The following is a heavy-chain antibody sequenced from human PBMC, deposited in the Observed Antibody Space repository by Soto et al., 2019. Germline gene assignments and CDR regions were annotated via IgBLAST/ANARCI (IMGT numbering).Heavy chain of an antibody. V-gene: IGHV3-30*18. CDR1: GFTFSSYG. CDR3: AKALGWEPQSTPGDY. D-gene: IGHD1-26*01. Sequence: GGSLRLSRAASGFTFSSYGMHWVRQAPGKGLEWVAVISYDGSNKYYADSVKGRFTISRDNSKNTLYLQMNSLRAEDTAVYYCAKALGWEPQSTPGDYWGQGTLVTVSS. CDR2: ISYDGSNK. J-gene: IGHJ4*02.